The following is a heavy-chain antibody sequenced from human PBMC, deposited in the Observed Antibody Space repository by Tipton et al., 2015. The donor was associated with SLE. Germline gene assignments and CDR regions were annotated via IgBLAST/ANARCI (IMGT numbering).Heavy chain of an antibody. V-gene: IGHV4-39*01. J-gene: IGHJ4*02. CDR1: GGSISSSSYY. CDR2: IYYSGST. CDR3: ASQRGSYYGIDY. D-gene: IGHD1-26*01. Sequence: LSCTVSGGSISSSSYYWGWIRQPPGKGLEWIGSIYYSGSTYYNPSLKSRVTISVDTSKNQFSLKLSSVTAADTAVYYCASQRGSYYGIDYWGQGTLVTVSS.